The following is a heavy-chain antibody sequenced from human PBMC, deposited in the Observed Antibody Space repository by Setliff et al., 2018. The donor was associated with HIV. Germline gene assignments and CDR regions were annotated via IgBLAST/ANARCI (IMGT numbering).Heavy chain of an antibody. D-gene: IGHD6-19*01. Sequence: SVKVSCKASGGTVSSYGISWVRQAPGQGLEWMGGIIPIFGTANYAQKFQGRVTITADESTSTAYMELSSLRSEDTAVYYCARGESIAVAFYHYYYMDVWGKGTTVTVSS. CDR1: GGTVSSYG. V-gene: IGHV1-69*13. CDR2: IIPIFGTA. J-gene: IGHJ6*03. CDR3: ARGESIAVAFYHYYYMDV.